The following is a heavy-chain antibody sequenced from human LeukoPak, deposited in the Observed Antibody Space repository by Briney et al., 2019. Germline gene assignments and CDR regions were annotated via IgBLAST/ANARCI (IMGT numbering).Heavy chain of an antibody. CDR2: ISSSSSYI. Sequence: GGSLRLSCAASGFTFSSYSMNWVRQAPGKGLEWVSSISSSSSYIYYADSVKGRFTISRDNAKNSLYLQMNSLRAEDTALYYCAKDIVAGNTWEPHPLYYGMDVWGQGTTVTVSS. J-gene: IGHJ6*02. CDR1: GFTFSSYS. CDR3: AKDIVAGNTWEPHPLYYGMDV. V-gene: IGHV3-21*04. D-gene: IGHD1-26*01.